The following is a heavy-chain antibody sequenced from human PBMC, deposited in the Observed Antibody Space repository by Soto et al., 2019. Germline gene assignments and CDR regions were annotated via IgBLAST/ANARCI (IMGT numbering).Heavy chain of an antibody. J-gene: IGHJ3*02. V-gene: IGHV3-48*01. CDR1: GFTFSSYS. D-gene: IGHD3-3*01. Sequence: GGSLRLSCAASGFTFSSYSMNWVRQAPGKGLEWVSYISSSSSTIYYADSVKGRFTISRDNAKNSLYLQMNSLRAEDTAVYYCARVLAGPITIFGVVTHVDDAFDIWGQGTMVTVSS. CDR2: ISSSSSTI. CDR3: ARVLAGPITIFGVVTHVDDAFDI.